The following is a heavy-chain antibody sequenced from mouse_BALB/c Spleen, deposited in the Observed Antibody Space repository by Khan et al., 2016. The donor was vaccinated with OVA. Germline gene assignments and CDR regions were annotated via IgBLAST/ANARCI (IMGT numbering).Heavy chain of an antibody. CDR1: GYTFTSNT. Sequence: VQLQQSGADLARPGASVRMSCKASGYTFTSNTMHWVKQRPGQGLEWIGYINPRSGYTNYNQNFKDKATLTVDKSSSTAYMQLTSLTSEDSAVYYCARRTTGYTMDYWGQGTSVTVSS. CDR2: INPRSGYT. CDR3: ARRTTGYTMDY. J-gene: IGHJ4*01. V-gene: IGHV1-4*01. D-gene: IGHD2-14*01.